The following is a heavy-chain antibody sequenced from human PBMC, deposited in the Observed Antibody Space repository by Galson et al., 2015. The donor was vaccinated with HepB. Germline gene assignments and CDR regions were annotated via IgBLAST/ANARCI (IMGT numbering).Heavy chain of an antibody. CDR2: ISYDGSNK. Sequence: SLRLSCAASGFTFRNYAMHWVRQAPGKGLEWVAVISYDGSNKYYADSVKGRFTISRDNSKKTLYLQMDSLRTEDTAVYYCAREEYDENYFDYWGQGILAIVSS. V-gene: IGHV3-30-3*01. CDR1: GFTFRNYA. D-gene: IGHD1-1*01. CDR3: AREEYDENYFDY. J-gene: IGHJ4*02.